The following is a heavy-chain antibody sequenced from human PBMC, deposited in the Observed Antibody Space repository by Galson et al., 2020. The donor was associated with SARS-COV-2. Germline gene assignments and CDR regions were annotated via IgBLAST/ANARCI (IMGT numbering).Heavy chain of an antibody. CDR3: ANKGDFES. CDR2: ITSDGSNK. Sequence: GGSLRLSCAASGFTFSIYGMHWVRQAPGKGLEWVAIITSDGSNKYYADSVKGRFTISRDNSKNTVYLQMNSLRVEDTAVYYCANKGDFESWGQGTLVTVSS. J-gene: IGHJ4*02. V-gene: IGHV3-30*18. CDR1: GFTFSIYG.